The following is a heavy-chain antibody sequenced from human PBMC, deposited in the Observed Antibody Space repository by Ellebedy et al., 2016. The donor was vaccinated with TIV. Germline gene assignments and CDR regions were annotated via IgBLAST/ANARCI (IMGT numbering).Heavy chain of an antibody. CDR2: IGSKGYGGTT. CDR1: GFTFGDFA. J-gene: IGHJ6*02. Sequence: GESLKISXTASGFTFGDFAISWVRQAPGKGLEWVGFIGSKGYGGTTQYAASVKGRFTISRDDSKSIAYLQMNSLKTEDTALYYCTREAVNWNYPYYYYNGMDVWGQGTTVTVSS. V-gene: IGHV3-49*04. D-gene: IGHD1-7*01. CDR3: TREAVNWNYPYYYYNGMDV.